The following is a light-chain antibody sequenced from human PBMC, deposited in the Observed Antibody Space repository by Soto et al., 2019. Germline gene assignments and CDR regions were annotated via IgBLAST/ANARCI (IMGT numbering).Light chain of an antibody. CDR1: QSVSSY. V-gene: IGKV3-11*01. CDR3: HQRSTWPIT. Sequence: EIVLTQFAAVLLLTPGEIATLPCRASQSVSSYLAWYQQKPGQAPRLLIYDASNRATGIPARFSGSGSGTDFTLTISSLEHEDFEFYFSHQRSTWPITFGQ. J-gene: IGKJ1*01. CDR2: DAS.